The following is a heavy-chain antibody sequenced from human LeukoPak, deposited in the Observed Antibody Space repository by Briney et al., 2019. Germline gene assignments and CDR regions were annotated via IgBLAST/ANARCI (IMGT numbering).Heavy chain of an antibody. CDR1: GFTFTSYS. Sequence: GGSLRLSCAASGFTFTSYSMSWFRQAPGKRLEWVSGISGSGDNTYYADSVKGRFTISRDNSKNTLYVQVNSLGTEDTAAYYCAKGSYYDSSGSFYFDYWGQGTLVTVSS. V-gene: IGHV3-23*01. J-gene: IGHJ4*02. CDR3: AKGSYYDSSGSFYFDY. CDR2: ISGSGDNT. D-gene: IGHD3-22*01.